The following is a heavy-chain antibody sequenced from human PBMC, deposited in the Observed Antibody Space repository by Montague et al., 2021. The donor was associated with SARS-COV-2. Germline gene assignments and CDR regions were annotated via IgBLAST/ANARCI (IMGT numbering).Heavy chain of an antibody. J-gene: IGHJ6*02. CDR3: ARVGRQQLVLLSGMDV. V-gene: IGHV6-1*01. CDR2: YN. Sequence: YNDYALSVKSRITINPDTSKNQFSLKLSSVTAADTAVYYCARVGRQQLVLLSGMDVWGQGTTVTVSS. D-gene: IGHD6-13*01.